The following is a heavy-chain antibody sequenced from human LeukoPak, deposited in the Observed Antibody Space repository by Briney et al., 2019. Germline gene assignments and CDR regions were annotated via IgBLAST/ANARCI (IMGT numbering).Heavy chain of an antibody. J-gene: IGHJ4*02. V-gene: IGHV4-39*07. D-gene: IGHD3-9*01. Sequence: SETLSLTCTVSGGSISSSSYYWGWIRQPPGKGLEWIGSIYHRGTTYYNPSLKSRVTISVDTSKNQFSLKLSSVTAADTAVYYCASGLRYFDLYYWGQGTLVTVSS. CDR2: IYHRGTT. CDR3: ASGLRYFDLYY. CDR1: GGSISSSSYY.